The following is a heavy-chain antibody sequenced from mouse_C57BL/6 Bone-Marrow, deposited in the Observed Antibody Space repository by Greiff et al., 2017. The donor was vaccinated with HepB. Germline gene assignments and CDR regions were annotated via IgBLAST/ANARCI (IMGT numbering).Heavy chain of an antibody. D-gene: IGHD1-1*01. CDR2: INPNNGGT. CDR3: ARCITTVVEDWYFDV. J-gene: IGHJ1*03. Sequence: EVQLQQSGPELVKPGASVKISCKASGYTFTDYYMNWVKQSHGKSLEWIGDINPNNGGTSYNQKFKGKATLTVDKSSSTAYMELRSLTSEDSAVYYCARCITTVVEDWYFDVWGTGTTVTVSS. CDR1: GYTFTDYY. V-gene: IGHV1-26*01.